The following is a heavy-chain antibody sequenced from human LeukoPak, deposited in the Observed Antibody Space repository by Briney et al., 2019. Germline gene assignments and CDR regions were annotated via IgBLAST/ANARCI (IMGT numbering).Heavy chain of an antibody. V-gene: IGHV4-34*01. Sequence: PSETLSLTCAVYGGSFSGYYWSWIRQPPGKGLEWVGEINHSGSTNYNPSLKSRVTISVDTSKNQFSPKLSSVTAADTAVYYCARCASGGSCYFLDYWGQGTLVTVSS. CDR1: GGSFSGYY. CDR2: INHSGST. D-gene: IGHD2-15*01. CDR3: ARCASGGSCYFLDY. J-gene: IGHJ4*02.